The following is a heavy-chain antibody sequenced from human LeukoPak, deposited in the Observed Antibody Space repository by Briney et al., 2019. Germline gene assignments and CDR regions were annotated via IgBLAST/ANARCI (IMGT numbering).Heavy chain of an antibody. V-gene: IGHV1-18*01. CDR3: ARGLTTVTTGYHAFDI. CDR2: ISAYNGNT. CDR1: GYTFTSYG. D-gene: IGHD4-17*01. Sequence: GASVKVSCKASGYTFTSYGISWVRQAPGQGLEWMGWISAYNGNTNYAQNLQGRVTMTTDTSTSTAYMELRSLRSDDTAVYYCARGLTTVTTGYHAFDIWGQGTMVTVSS. J-gene: IGHJ3*02.